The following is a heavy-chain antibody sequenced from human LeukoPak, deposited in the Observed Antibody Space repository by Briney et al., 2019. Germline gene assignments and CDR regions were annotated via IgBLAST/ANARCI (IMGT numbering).Heavy chain of an antibody. Sequence: SETLSLTCTASGGSISSYYWSWIRQPPGKGLEWIGYIYYTGSTNYNPSLKSRVTISVDTSKNHFSLKLTSVTAADTAVYYCARMYDRSGYYYPFDYWGQGTLVTVSS. J-gene: IGHJ4*02. V-gene: IGHV4-59*08. D-gene: IGHD3-22*01. CDR2: IYYTGST. CDR1: GGSISSYY. CDR3: ARMYDRSGYYYPFDY.